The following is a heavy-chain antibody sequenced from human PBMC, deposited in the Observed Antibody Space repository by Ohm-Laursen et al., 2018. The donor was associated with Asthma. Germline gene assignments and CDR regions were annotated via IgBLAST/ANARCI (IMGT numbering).Heavy chain of an antibody. V-gene: IGHV1-69*10. D-gene: IGHD6-13*01. CDR1: GGTFSSYA. Sequence: SVKVSCKASGGTFSSYAISWVRQAPGQGLEWMGGIIPIFGIANYAQKFQGRVTITADKSTSTAYMELSSLRSEDTAVYYCARGGVIAEASFDAFDIWGQGTMVTVSS. CDR3: ARGGVIAEASFDAFDI. CDR2: IIPIFGIA. J-gene: IGHJ3*02.